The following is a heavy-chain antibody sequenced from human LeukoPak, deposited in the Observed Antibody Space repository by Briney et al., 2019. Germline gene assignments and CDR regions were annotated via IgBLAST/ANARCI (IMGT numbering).Heavy chain of an antibody. CDR3: ATAPAVAGTVDWFDP. D-gene: IGHD6-19*01. CDR1: GGSISSYY. J-gene: IGHJ5*02. Sequence: KPSETLSLTCTVSGGSISSYYWSWIRQPPGKGLEWIGYIYYSGSTNYNPSLKSRVTISVDTSKNQFSLKLSSVTAADTAVYYCATAPAVAGTVDWFDPWGQGTLVTVSS. V-gene: IGHV4-59*08. CDR2: IYYSGST.